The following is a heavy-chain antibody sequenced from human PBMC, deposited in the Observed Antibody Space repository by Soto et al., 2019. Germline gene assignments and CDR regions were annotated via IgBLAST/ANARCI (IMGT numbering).Heavy chain of an antibody. J-gene: IGHJ4*02. V-gene: IGHV1-8*02. Sequence: GASVKVSCKASGYTFTGYYMLWVRQAPGQGLEWMGWMNPNSGNTGYAQKFQGRVTMTRNTSISTAYMELSRLRSEDTAVYYCARDSSFDYWGQGTLVTVSS. D-gene: IGHD6-13*01. CDR2: MNPNSGNT. CDR1: GYTFTGYY. CDR3: ARDSSFDY.